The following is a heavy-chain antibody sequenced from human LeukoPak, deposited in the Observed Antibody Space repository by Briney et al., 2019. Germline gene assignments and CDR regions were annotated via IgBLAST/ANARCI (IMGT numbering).Heavy chain of an antibody. CDR2: ISGSGGGGT. V-gene: IGHV3-23*01. CDR3: AKDRGFDGGWIFDY. CDR1: GFTFSTYA. D-gene: IGHD6-19*01. Sequence: PGGSLRLSCAASGFTFSTYAMSWVRQAPGKGLEWVSGISGSGGGGTYYADSVKGRFTISRDNSKNTLYLQMNSLRAEDTAVYYCAKDRGFDGGWIFDYWGQGTLATVSS. J-gene: IGHJ4*02.